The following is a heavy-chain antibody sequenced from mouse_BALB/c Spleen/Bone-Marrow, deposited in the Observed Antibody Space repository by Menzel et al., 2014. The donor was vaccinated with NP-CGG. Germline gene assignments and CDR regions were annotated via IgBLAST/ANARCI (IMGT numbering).Heavy chain of an antibody. CDR2: INPDSSTI. Sequence: EVQGVESGGGLVQPGGSLKLSCAASGFDFSRYWMSWVRQAPGKGLEWIGEINPDSSTINYTPSLKDKFIISRDNAKNTLFLQMSKVRSEDTALYYCARNAYYAMDHWGQGTSVTVSS. J-gene: IGHJ4*01. V-gene: IGHV4-1*02. CDR1: GFDFSRYW. CDR3: ARNAYYAMDH.